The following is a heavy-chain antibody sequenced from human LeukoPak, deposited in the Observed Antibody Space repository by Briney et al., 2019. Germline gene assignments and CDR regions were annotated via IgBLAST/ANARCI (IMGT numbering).Heavy chain of an antibody. CDR1: GFTFSDYW. CDR3: ARRYFDS. V-gene: IGHV3-7*03. J-gene: IGHJ4*02. CDR2: IKQDGSAK. Sequence: GGSLRLSCAASGFTFSDYWMHWVRQAPGKGLEWVANIKQDGSAKYYVDSVKGRFTISRDNAKNSLYLQMNSLRAEDTAVYYCARRYFDSWGQGTLVTVSS.